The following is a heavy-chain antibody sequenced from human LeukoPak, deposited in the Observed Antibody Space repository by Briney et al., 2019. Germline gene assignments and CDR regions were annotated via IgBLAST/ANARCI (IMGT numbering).Heavy chain of an antibody. V-gene: IGHV5-51*01. CDR1: GXIFSTYC. Sequence: GEPLKISFKGSGXIFSTYCIAWVRQMPGKGLEWMGVIYPGDSETRYSPSFQGQVTISADKSIRTAYLQWSSLKASDTAMYYCARLVDGYRCDYWGQGTLVTVSS. CDR3: ARLVDGYRCDY. CDR2: IYPGDSET. D-gene: IGHD5-24*01. J-gene: IGHJ4*02.